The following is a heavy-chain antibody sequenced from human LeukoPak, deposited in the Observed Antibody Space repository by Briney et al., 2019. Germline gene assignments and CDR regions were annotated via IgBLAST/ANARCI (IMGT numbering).Heavy chain of an antibody. Sequence: GGSLRLSCAASGFTFNSDCMNWVRQAPGKGLEWVAVIRYDGSNNYYADSVKGRFTISRDNSKNTLYLQMNSLRAEDTAVYYCAKPHHYDFWSAYYSFDYWGQGTLVTVSS. J-gene: IGHJ4*02. CDR1: GFTFNSDC. V-gene: IGHV3-33*06. D-gene: IGHD3-3*01. CDR2: IRYDGSNN. CDR3: AKPHHYDFWSAYYSFDY.